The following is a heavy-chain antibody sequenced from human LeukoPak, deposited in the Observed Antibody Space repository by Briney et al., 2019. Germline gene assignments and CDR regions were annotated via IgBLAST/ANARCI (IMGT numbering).Heavy chain of an antibody. CDR3: ARDISPMSVDWPDY. V-gene: IGHV1-2*02. CDR2: INPNSGGT. CDR1: GYTFTGYY. Sequence: ASVTVSCTASGYTFTGYYMHWVRQAPGQGLEWMGWINPNSGGTNYAQKFQGRVTMTRDTSISTAYMELSRLRSDDTAVYYCARDISPMSVDWPDYWGQGTLVTVSS. D-gene: IGHD3-9*01. J-gene: IGHJ4*02.